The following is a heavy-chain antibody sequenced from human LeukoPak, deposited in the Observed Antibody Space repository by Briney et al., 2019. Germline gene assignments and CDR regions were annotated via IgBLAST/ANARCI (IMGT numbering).Heavy chain of an antibody. J-gene: IGHJ4*02. CDR1: GFTFSSYA. Sequence: GGSLRLSCAASGFTFSSYAMHWVRQAPGKGLEWVAVISYDGSNKYYADSVKGRFTISRDNSKNTLYLQMNSLRAEDTAVYYCAREEYKGFDYWGQGTLVTVSS. D-gene: IGHD2/OR15-2a*01. V-gene: IGHV3-30-3*01. CDR3: AREEYKGFDY. CDR2: ISYDGSNK.